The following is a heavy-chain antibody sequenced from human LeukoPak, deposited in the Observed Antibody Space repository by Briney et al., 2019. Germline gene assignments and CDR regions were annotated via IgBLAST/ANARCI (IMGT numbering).Heavy chain of an antibody. V-gene: IGHV3-43*02. J-gene: IGHJ4*02. D-gene: IGHD4-17*01. CDR3: AKDFAAYGDYCFDY. CDR2: ISGGGGST. Sequence: GGSLRLSCAASGFTFDDYAMHWVRQAPGKGLEWVSLISGGGGSTYYADSVKGRFTISRDNSKNSLYLQMNSLRTEDTALYYFAKDFAAYGDYCFDYWGQGTLVTVSP. CDR1: GFTFDDYA.